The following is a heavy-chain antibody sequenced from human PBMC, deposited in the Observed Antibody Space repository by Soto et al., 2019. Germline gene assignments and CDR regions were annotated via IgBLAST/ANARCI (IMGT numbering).Heavy chain of an antibody. CDR1: GGSISSGGYY. Sequence: QVQLQESGPGLVKPSQTLSLTCTVSGGSISSGGYYWSWIRQHPGKGLEWIGYIYYSGSTYYNPSLKSRVTISVDTSKNQFSLKLSSVTAADTAVYYCARAYYDILTGYYSDNWFDPWGQGTLVTVSS. D-gene: IGHD3-9*01. CDR2: IYYSGST. V-gene: IGHV4-31*03. J-gene: IGHJ5*02. CDR3: ARAYYDILTGYYSDNWFDP.